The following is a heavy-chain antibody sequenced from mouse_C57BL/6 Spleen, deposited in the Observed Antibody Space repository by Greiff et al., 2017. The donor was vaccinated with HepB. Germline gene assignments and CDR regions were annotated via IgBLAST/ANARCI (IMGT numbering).Heavy chain of an antibody. Sequence: EVKLVDSGGGLVQSGRSLRLSCATSGFTFSDFYMEWVRQAPGKGLEWIAASRNKANDYTTEYSASVKGRFIVSRDTSQSILYLQMNALRAEDTAIYYCARELDWYFDVWGTGTTVTVSS. CDR2: SRNKANDYTT. CDR1: GFTFSDFY. J-gene: IGHJ1*03. CDR3: ARELDWYFDV. D-gene: IGHD4-1*01. V-gene: IGHV7-1*01.